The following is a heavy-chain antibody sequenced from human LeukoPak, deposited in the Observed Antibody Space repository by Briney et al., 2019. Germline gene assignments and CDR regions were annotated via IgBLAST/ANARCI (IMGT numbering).Heavy chain of an antibody. CDR1: GFTFSNYW. J-gene: IGHJ4*02. D-gene: IGHD3/OR15-3a*01. CDR3: ARPMISVMSLGADF. CDR2: ISSDGSST. Sequence: GGSLTLSCAVSGFTFSNYWMHWVRQAPGKGLVWVSCISSDGSSTNYADSVKGRFSISRDNAKNTLYLHMNSLRAEDTALYYCARPMISVMSLGADFWGQGSPVTVSS. V-gene: IGHV3-74*01.